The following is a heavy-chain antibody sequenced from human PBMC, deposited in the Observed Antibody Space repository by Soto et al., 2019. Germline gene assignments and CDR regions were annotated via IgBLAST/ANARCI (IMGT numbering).Heavy chain of an antibody. CDR2: LNTYGNT. CDR3: GRESGETWDYEAS. D-gene: IGHD1-7*01. Sequence: SETMSLTCTVSGGSISSYRWSWIRQPAGKGLEWIGRLNTYGNTHYNPSLKSRVTVSVDTSRNQFFLTLRSVTAADSAVYHCGRESGETWDYEASWGQGTPVTVSS. J-gene: IGHJ5*02. V-gene: IGHV4-4*07. CDR1: GGSISSYR.